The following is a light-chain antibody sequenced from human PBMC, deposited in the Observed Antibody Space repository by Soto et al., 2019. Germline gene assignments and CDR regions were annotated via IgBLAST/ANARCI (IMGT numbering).Light chain of an antibody. Sequence: EIVLTQSPALLSVSPGERATLSCRASQSVSSSYLAWYQQKPGQAPRLLIYGASSRATGIPDRFSGSGSGTDFTLTISRLEPEDFAVYYCRQRETFGQGSKVDIK. CDR3: RQRET. CDR2: GAS. CDR1: QSVSSSY. J-gene: IGKJ1*01. V-gene: IGKV3-20*01.